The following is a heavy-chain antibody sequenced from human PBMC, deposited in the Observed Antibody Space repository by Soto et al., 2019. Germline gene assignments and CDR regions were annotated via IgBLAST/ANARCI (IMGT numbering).Heavy chain of an antibody. D-gene: IGHD2-2*01. CDR1: GFTFSSYA. Sequence: GGSLRLSCAASGFTFSSYAMSWVRQAPGKGLEWVSAISGSGGSTYYADSVKGRFTISRDNSKNTLYLQMNSLRAEDTAVYYCAKDHSPSERSTSCYLWACVRPILDYWGQGTLVTVSS. V-gene: IGHV3-23*01. CDR2: ISGSGGST. J-gene: IGHJ4*02. CDR3: AKDHSPSERSTSCYLWACVRPILDY.